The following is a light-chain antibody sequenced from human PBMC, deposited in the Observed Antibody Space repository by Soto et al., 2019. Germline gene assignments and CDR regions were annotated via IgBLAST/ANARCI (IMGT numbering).Light chain of an antibody. Sequence: DIQMTQSPSSLSASVGDRVTITCRASQTISSWLAWYQQKPGKAPKLLIYKASTLKSGVPSRFSGSGSGTEFTLTISSLQPDDFATYYCQQYESLPLTFGQGTRLE. J-gene: IGKJ5*01. CDR1: QTISSW. CDR3: QQYESLPLT. V-gene: IGKV1-5*03. CDR2: KAS.